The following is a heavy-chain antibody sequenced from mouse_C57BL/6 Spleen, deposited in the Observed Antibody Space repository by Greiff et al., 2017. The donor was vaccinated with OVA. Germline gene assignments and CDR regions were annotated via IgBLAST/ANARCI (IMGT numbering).Heavy chain of an antibody. CDR2: ISSGSSTI. V-gene: IGHV5-17*01. Sequence: EVKVVESGGGLVKPGGSLKLSCAASGFTFSDYGMHWVRQAPEKGLEWVAYISSGSSTIYYADTVKGRFTISRDNAKNTLFLQMTSLRSEDTAMYYCARESVYYFDYWGQGTTLTVSS. CDR1: GFTFSDYG. CDR3: ARESVYYFDY. J-gene: IGHJ2*01.